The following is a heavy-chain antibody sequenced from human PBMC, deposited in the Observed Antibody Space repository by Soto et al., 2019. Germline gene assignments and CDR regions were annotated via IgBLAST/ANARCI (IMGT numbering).Heavy chain of an antibody. Sequence: GASVKVSCKASGYTFTGYYMHWVRQAPGQGLERIGWINPNSGGTNYAQKFQGWVTMTRDTSISTAYMELSRLRSDDTAVYYCARDGDLYYSSGYPEVHQGGYYYYGMDVWGQGTTVTVSS. D-gene: IGHD3-22*01. CDR2: INPNSGGT. CDR1: GYTFTGYY. J-gene: IGHJ6*02. V-gene: IGHV1-2*04. CDR3: ARDGDLYYSSGYPEVHQGGYYYYGMDV.